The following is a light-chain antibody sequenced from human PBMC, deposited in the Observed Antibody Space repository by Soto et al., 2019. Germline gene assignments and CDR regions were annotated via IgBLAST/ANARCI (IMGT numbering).Light chain of an antibody. CDR3: QQYGSLIT. CDR2: GAF. V-gene: IGKV3-20*01. Sequence: EIVLTQSPVTLSLSPGERATLSCRASQSLTSTYLAWYQQKPGQAPRLLIYGAFTRATGIPDRFSGSGSGTDFTLTISRLEPEDFAGYYCQQYGSLITFGQGTRLEIK. CDR1: QSLTSTY. J-gene: IGKJ5*01.